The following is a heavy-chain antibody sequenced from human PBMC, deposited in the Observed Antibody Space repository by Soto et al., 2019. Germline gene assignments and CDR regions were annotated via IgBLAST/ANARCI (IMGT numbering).Heavy chain of an antibody. CDR1: GGCISSYY. Sequence: SKTLSLTCTVAGGCISSYYWSWIRQPAGKGLEWIGRIYTSGSTNYNPSLKSRVTMSVDTSKNQFSLKLSSVTAADTAVYYCARACSSNSCYDVFDYWGQGTLVTGSS. CDR3: ARACSSNSCYDVFDY. D-gene: IGHD2-2*01. V-gene: IGHV4-4*07. J-gene: IGHJ4*02. CDR2: IYTSGST.